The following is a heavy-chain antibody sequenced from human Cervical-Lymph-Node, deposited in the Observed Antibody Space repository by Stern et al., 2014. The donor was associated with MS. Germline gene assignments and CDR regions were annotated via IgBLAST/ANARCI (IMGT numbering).Heavy chain of an antibody. CDR3: ASEGEEKYYYDSSGYLLVY. D-gene: IGHD3-22*01. CDR1: GFTFSSYG. J-gene: IGHJ4*02. Sequence: VQLVESGGGVVQPGRSLRLSCAASGFTFSSYGMHWVRQAPGKGLEWVAVIWYDGSNKYYADSVKGRFTISRDNSKNTLYLQMNSLRAEDTAVYYCASEGEEKYYYDSSGYLLVYWGQGTLVTVSS. V-gene: IGHV3-33*01. CDR2: IWYDGSNK.